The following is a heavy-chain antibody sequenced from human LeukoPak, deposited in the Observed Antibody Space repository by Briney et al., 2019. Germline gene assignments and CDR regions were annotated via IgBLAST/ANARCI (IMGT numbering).Heavy chain of an antibody. Sequence: SQTLSLTCTVSGVSISSGDYYWSWIRQPPGKGLEWIGYIYYSGSTYYNPSLKSRVTISVDTSKNQFSLKLSSVTAADTAVYYCAREVSRWPYYFDYWGQGTLVTVSS. CDR1: GVSISSGDYY. CDR3: AREVSRWPYYFDY. CDR2: IYYSGST. V-gene: IGHV4-30-4*01. J-gene: IGHJ4*02. D-gene: IGHD4-23*01.